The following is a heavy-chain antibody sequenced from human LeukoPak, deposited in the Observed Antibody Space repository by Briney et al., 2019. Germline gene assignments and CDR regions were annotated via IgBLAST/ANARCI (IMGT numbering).Heavy chain of an antibody. CDR3: ARWDSSGWYYFDY. V-gene: IGHV3-21*01. CDR1: GVTXXSYS. D-gene: IGHD6-19*01. CDR2: ISSSSSYV. Sequence: GVTXXSYSXNWVRQAPGKGLEWVSSISSSSSYVYYADSVKGRFTISRDNAKNSLYLQMNSLRAEDTAVYYCARWDSSGWYYFDYWGQGTLVTVSS. J-gene: IGHJ4*02.